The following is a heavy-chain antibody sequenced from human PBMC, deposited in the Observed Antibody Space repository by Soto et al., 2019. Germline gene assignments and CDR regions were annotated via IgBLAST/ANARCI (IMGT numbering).Heavy chain of an antibody. Sequence: QVQLVQSGAEVAKPGSSVKVSCKASGDTFMNYAMSWVRQGPRQGLEWMGGIIPLFGSPKYAQKFQDRVKITADESTSTVYMEVSSLRADDTGVHYCARGQVAGNFYYYGMDVWGQGTTVTVS. V-gene: IGHV1-69*01. D-gene: IGHD6-19*01. CDR3: ARGQVAGNFYYYGMDV. CDR1: GDTFMNYA. J-gene: IGHJ6*02. CDR2: IIPLFGSP.